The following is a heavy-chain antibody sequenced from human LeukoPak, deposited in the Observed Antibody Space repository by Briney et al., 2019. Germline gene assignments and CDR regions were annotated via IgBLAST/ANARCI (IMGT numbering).Heavy chain of an antibody. CDR2: TSSSSSYT. CDR1: GFTFSDYY. V-gene: IGHV3-11*06. J-gene: IGHJ6*04. D-gene: IGHD3-10*01. Sequence: GGSLRLSCAASGFTFSDYYMSWIRQAPGKGLEWVSYTSSSSSYTNYADSVKGRFTISRDNAKNSLYLQMNSLRAEDTAVYYCARGWRKFGELFNYYYYYGMDVWGKGTTVTVSS. CDR3: ARGWRKFGELFNYYYYYGMDV.